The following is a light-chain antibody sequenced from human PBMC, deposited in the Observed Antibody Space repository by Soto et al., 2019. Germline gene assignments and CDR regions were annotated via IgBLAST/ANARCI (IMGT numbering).Light chain of an antibody. CDR2: EVT. J-gene: IGLJ2*01. Sequence: QSALTQPASVSGSPGQSITISCTGASSDVGGYKYVSWYQHHPGNAPKLLIYEVTIRPSGVSDRFSGSKSGNTASLTISGLQAEDESTYYCSSYTSTSTLVLFGGGTKLTVL. CDR1: SSDVGGYKY. V-gene: IGLV2-14*01. CDR3: SSYTSTSTLVL.